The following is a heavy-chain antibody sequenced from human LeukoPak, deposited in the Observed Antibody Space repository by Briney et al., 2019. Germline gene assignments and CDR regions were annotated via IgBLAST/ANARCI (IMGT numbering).Heavy chain of an antibody. Sequence: MPSETLSLTCTVSGGSISSYYWSWIRQPPGKGLEWIGYIYYTGSTNYNPSLKSRATISVDTSKNQFSLNLSSVTAADTAVYYCARGRVSGSYLRAFNYWGQGTLVTVSS. V-gene: IGHV4-59*01. CDR2: IYYTGST. CDR3: ARGRVSGSYLRAFNY. J-gene: IGHJ4*02. D-gene: IGHD1-26*01. CDR1: GGSISSYY.